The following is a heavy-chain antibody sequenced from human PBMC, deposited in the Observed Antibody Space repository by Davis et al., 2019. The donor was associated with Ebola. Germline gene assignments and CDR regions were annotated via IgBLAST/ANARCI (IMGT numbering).Heavy chain of an antibody. Sequence: GESLKISCSASGFTLSKYAMHWVRQAPGKGLEYVSGINDFGTRRHYGDSVKRRFTISRDDSKNMVYLQMSSLRTEDTAVYSCVKDRAGSYAFDIWGRGTAVTVSS. CDR3: VKDRAGSYAFDI. D-gene: IGHD3-10*01. CDR1: GFTLSKYA. CDR2: INDFGTRR. J-gene: IGHJ3*02. V-gene: IGHV3-64D*06.